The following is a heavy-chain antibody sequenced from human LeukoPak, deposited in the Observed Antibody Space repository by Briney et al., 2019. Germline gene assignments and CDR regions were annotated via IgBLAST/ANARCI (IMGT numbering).Heavy chain of an antibody. Sequence: SETLSLTCTVSGGSISSSSYYWGWIRQPPGKGLEWIGSIYYSGSTYYNPSLKSRVTISVDTSKNQFSLKLSSVTAADTAVYYCARDGARRGDYYMDVWGKGTTVTVSS. J-gene: IGHJ6*03. CDR1: GGSISSSSYY. V-gene: IGHV4-39*07. CDR2: IYYSGST. D-gene: IGHD6-6*01. CDR3: ARDGARRGDYYMDV.